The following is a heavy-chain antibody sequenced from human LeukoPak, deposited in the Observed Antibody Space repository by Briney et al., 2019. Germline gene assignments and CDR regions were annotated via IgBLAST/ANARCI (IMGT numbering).Heavy chain of an antibody. D-gene: IGHD2-2*01. CDR1: GFTFSSYA. CDR3: AKVLGYCGSTSCPGEGY. V-gene: IGHV3-23*01. Sequence: GGSLRLSCAASGFTFSSYAMSWVRQAPGKGLEWVSGISGSGGSTYYADSVKGRFTISRDNSKNTLYLQMNSLRAEDTAVYYCAKVLGYCGSTSCPGEGYWGQGTLVTVSS. J-gene: IGHJ4*02. CDR2: ISGSGGST.